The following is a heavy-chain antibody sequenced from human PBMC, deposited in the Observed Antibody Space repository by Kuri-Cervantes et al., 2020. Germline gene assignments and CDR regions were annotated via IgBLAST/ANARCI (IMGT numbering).Heavy chain of an antibody. V-gene: IGHV3-64*02. CDR3: AREGYDYVWGSYRYFDY. J-gene: IGHJ4*02. D-gene: IGHD3-16*02. CDR1: GFTFSSYA. Sequence: GESLKISCAASGFTFSSYAMHWVRQAPGKGLEYVSAISSNGGSTYYADSVKGRFTISRDNSKNTLYLQMNSLRAEDTAVYYCAREGYDYVWGSYRYFDYWGQGTLVTVSS. CDR2: ISSNGGST.